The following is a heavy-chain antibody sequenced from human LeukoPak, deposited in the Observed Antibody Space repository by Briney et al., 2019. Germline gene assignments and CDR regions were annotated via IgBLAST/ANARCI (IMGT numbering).Heavy chain of an antibody. J-gene: IGHJ6*02. CDR1: GFTFSSYD. Sequence: GGSLRLSCAASGFTFSSYDMHWVRQATGKGLEWVSAIGTAGDTYYPGSVKGRFTISRENAKNSLYLQMSSLRAGDTAVYYCARQRRYGSGSYSYYYGMDVWGQGTTVTVSS. CDR3: ARQRRYGSGSYSYYYGMDV. CDR2: IGTAGDT. V-gene: IGHV3-13*01. D-gene: IGHD3-10*01.